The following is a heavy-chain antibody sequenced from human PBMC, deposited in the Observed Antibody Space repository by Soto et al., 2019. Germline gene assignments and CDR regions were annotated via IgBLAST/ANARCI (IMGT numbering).Heavy chain of an antibody. V-gene: IGHV1-18*01. CDR1: GYTFTSYG. Sequence: ASVKVSCKASGYTFTSYGITWVRQAPGQGLEWMGWISAYNGSTSYAQKFQGRVTMTRDTSTSTVYMELSSLRSEDTAVYYCARGQSSYFGSSGYYSLLDYWGQGTLVTVSS. CDR2: ISAYNGST. J-gene: IGHJ4*02. CDR3: ARGQSSYFGSSGYYSLLDY. D-gene: IGHD3-22*01.